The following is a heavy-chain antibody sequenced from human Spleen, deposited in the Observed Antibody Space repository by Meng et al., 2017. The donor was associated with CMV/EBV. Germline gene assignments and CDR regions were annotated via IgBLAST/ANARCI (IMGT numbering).Heavy chain of an antibody. J-gene: IGHJ4*02. D-gene: IGHD6-19*01. CDR3: ASRPGIAVAGADY. CDR1: GGSISSSSYY. V-gene: IGHV4-39*07. CDR2: IYYSGST. Sequence: LKRQESGPERGKPAETLSLTCTVSGGSISSSSYYWGWIRQPPGKGLGWIGSIYYSGSTYYNPSLKSRVTISVDTSKNQFSLKLSSVTAADTAMYYCASRPGIAVAGADYWGQGTLVTVSS.